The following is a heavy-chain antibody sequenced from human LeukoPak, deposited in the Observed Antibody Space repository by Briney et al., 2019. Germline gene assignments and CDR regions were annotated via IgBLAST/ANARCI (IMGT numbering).Heavy chain of an antibody. Sequence: GGSLRLSCAASGFTVSSNEMSWVRQAPGKGLEWISGISGSGGSTYYADSVKGRFTISRDNSKNTLYLQMNSLRVEDTAVYYCANDDYYDSSGQLDAFDIWGQGTMVTVSS. CDR1: GFTVSSNE. V-gene: IGHV3-23*01. D-gene: IGHD3-22*01. CDR2: ISGSGGST. CDR3: ANDDYYDSSGQLDAFDI. J-gene: IGHJ3*02.